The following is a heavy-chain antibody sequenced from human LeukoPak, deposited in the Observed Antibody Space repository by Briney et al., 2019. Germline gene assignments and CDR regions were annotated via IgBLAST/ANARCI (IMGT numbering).Heavy chain of an antibody. J-gene: IGHJ1*01. Sequence: GGSLRLSCAASGFTFSSYWMSWVRQAPGKGLEWVANLKQDGSEKYYVDSVKGRFTISRDNAKNSLYLQMNSLRAGDTAVYYCARSRCSSTSCLYFQHWGQGTLVTVSS. CDR3: ARSRCSSTSCLYFQH. CDR1: GFTFSSYW. V-gene: IGHV3-7*03. D-gene: IGHD2-2*01. CDR2: LKQDGSEK.